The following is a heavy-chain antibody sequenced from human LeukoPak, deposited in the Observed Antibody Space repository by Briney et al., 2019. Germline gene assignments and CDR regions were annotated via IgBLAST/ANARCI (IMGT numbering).Heavy chain of an antibody. D-gene: IGHD2-21*02. J-gene: IGHJ4*02. CDR3: AKDYCGGDCYTPPSGFNY. V-gene: IGHV3-33*06. CDR1: GISFSTYG. CDR2: IWYDGSKA. Sequence: PGGSLRLSCVASGISFSTYGMHWVRQAPGKGLEWVAVIWYDGSKAYYADSVTGRFTISRDNPNNRVYLQMNSLRDEDTAAYYCAKDYCGGDCYTPPSGFNYWGQGTLVTVSS.